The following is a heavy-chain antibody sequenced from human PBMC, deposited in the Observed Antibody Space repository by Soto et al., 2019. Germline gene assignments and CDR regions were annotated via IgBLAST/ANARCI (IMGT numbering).Heavy chain of an antibody. J-gene: IGHJ4*02. CDR1: GGSFSGYY. V-gene: IGHV4-34*01. D-gene: IGHD6-19*01. CDR3: ARGRTIWQWLVPGGYYFDY. Sequence: SETLSLTCAVYGGSFSGYYWSWIRQPPGKGLEWIGEINHSGSTNYNPSLKSRVTISVDTSKNQFSLKLSSVTAADTAVYYCARGRTIWQWLVPGGYYFDYWGQGTLVTVSS. CDR2: INHSGST.